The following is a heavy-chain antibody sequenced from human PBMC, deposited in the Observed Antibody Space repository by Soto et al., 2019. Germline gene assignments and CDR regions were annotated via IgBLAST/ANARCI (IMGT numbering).Heavy chain of an antibody. J-gene: IGHJ4*02. CDR1: GYTFTGYY. D-gene: IGHD2-2*01. V-gene: IGHV1-2*04. CDR2: INPNSGGT. CDR3: AGGDVVVPGARYYSNYEY. Sequence: QVQLVQSGAEVKKPGASVKVSCKASGYTFTGYYMHWVRQAPGQGLEWMGWINPNSGGTNYAQKFQGWVTMTRDTSISTAYMEVRRLRSDDTAVYYCAGGDVVVPGARYYSNYEYWGQETLVTVCS.